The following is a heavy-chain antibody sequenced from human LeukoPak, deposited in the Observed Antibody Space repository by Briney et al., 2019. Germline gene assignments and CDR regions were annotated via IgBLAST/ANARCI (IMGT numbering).Heavy chain of an antibody. CDR2: IYYSGST. CDR1: GGSISSSSYY. J-gene: IGHJ3*02. Sequence: SETLSLTCIVSGGSISSSSYYWGWIRQPPGKGLEWIGSIYYSGSTYYNPSLKSRVTISVDTSKNQFSLKLSSVTAADTAVYYCARQNRDAFDIWGQGTMVTVSS. CDR3: ARQNRDAFDI. V-gene: IGHV4-39*01.